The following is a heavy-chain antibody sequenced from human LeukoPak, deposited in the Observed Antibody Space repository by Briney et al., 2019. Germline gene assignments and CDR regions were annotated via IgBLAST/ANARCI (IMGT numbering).Heavy chain of an antibody. CDR2: ISAYKGNT. J-gene: IGHJ4*02. CDR3: ASYSGSYPRSFDY. D-gene: IGHD1-26*01. V-gene: IGHV1-18*01. Sequence: ASMKVSCKASGYTFTSYGITWVRQAPGQGLEWMGWISAYKGNTNYAQKLQGRGTMTTDTSTSTAYMELRSLRSDDTAVYYCASYSGSYPRSFDYWGQGTLVTVSS. CDR1: GYTFTSYG.